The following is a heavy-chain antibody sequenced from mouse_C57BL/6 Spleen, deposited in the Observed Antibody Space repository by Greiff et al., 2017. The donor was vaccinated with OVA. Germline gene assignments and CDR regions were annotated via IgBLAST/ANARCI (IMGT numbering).Heavy chain of an antibody. J-gene: IGHJ2*01. Sequence: QVHVKQSGTELVKPGASVKLSCKASGYTFTSYWMHWVKQRPGQGLEWIGNINPSNGGTNYNEKFKSKATLTVDKSSSTAYMQLSSLTSEDSAVYYGARTGIYDGYRYWGQGTTLTVSS. CDR1: GYTFTSYW. D-gene: IGHD2-3*01. CDR3: ARTGIYDGYRY. CDR2: INPSNGGT. V-gene: IGHV1-53*01.